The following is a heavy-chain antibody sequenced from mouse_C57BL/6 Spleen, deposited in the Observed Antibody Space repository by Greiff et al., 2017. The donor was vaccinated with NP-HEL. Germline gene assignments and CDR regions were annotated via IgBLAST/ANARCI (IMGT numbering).Heavy chain of an antibody. CDR3: ALIYYGNSFDY. CDR2: IDPEDGET. D-gene: IGHD2-1*01. V-gene: IGHV14-2*01. CDR1: GFNIKDYY. Sequence: EVKLVESGAELVKPGASVKLSCTASGFNIKDYYMHWVKQRTEQGLEWIGRIDPEDGETKYAPKFQGKATITADTSSNTACLQLSSLTSEDTAVYYRALIYYGNSFDYWGQGTTLTVSA. J-gene: IGHJ2*01.